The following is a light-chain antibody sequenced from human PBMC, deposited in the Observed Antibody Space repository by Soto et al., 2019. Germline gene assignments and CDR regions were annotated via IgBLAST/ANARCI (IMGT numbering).Light chain of an antibody. J-gene: IGKJ1*01. Sequence: DIQMTQSPYSLSASVGDRGTITCRASQSISNYLNWYQQKPGKAPRLLIHAASSLQSGVPSRFSGSGSGTDFTLPISSLQPEDFAIYYCQQSYNAPRTFGPGTKVEI. V-gene: IGKV1-39*01. CDR2: AAS. CDR3: QQSYNAPRT. CDR1: QSISNY.